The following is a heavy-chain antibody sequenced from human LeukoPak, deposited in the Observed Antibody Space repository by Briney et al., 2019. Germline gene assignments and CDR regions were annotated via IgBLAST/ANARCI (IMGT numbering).Heavy chain of an antibody. Sequence: ASVKFSCKASGYTFTSYGISWVRQAPGQGLEWMGWISAYNGNTNYAQKLQGRVTMTTDTSTSTAYMELRSLRSDDTAVYYCARDWGGIVVVPAAILVARPFDYWGQGTLVTVSS. CDR2: ISAYNGNT. CDR3: ARDWGGIVVVPAAILVARPFDY. CDR1: GYTFTSYG. V-gene: IGHV1-18*01. D-gene: IGHD2-2*01. J-gene: IGHJ4*02.